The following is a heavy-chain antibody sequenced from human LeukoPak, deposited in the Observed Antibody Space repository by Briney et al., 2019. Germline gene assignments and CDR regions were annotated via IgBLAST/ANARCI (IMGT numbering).Heavy chain of an antibody. CDR2: IYYSGST. V-gene: IGHV4-39*01. J-gene: IGHJ6*03. D-gene: IGHD6-19*01. Sequence: SETLSLTCTVSGGSISSSSYYWGWIRQPPGKGLEWIGSIYYSGSTYYNLSLKSRVTISVDTSKNQFSLKLSSVTAADTAVYYCARKLLEEQWLAFYYYMDVWGKGTTVTVSS. CDR3: ARKLLEEQWLAFYYYMDV. CDR1: GGSISSSSYY.